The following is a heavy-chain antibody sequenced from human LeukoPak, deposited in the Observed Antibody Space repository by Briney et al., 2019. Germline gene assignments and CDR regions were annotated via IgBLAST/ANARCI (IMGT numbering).Heavy chain of an antibody. CDR1: GSTFSTFG. Sequence: GGSLRLSCAASGSTFSTFGMNWVRQAPGKGLECVSSITSTSSYIYYADSVKGRFTISRDDAKNSLYLQMNSLRAEDTAVYYCARAVSTYGLDSWGQGTLVTVSS. CDR2: ITSTSSYI. CDR3: ARAVSTYGLDS. D-gene: IGHD3-10*01. V-gene: IGHV3-21*01. J-gene: IGHJ4*02.